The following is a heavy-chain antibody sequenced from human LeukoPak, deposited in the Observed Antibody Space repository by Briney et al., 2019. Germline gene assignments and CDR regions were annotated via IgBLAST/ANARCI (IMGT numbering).Heavy chain of an antibody. D-gene: IGHD4-17*01. CDR2: ISFDGSNK. CDR3: ASDGNDYGDFMDY. Sequence: GGSLRLSCAAPGFTFSNYGMHWVRQAPGKGLEWVAFISFDGSNKYYTDSVKGRFTISRDNSKNTVYLQMNSLRAEDTALYYCASDGNDYGDFMDYWGQGTLVTVSS. V-gene: IGHV3-30*12. J-gene: IGHJ4*02. CDR1: GFTFSNYG.